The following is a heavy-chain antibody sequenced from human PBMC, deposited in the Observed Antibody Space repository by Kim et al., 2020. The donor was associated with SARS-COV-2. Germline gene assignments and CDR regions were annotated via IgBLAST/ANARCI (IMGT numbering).Heavy chain of an antibody. V-gene: IGHV1-18*01. Sequence: AQKLQGRVTMTTDTSTSTAYMELRSLRSDDTAVYYCAREMYGDLEYYFDYWGQGTLVTVSS. D-gene: IGHD4-17*01. J-gene: IGHJ4*02. CDR3: AREMYGDLEYYFDY.